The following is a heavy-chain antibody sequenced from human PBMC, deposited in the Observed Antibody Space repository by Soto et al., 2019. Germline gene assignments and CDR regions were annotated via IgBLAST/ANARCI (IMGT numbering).Heavy chain of an antibody. D-gene: IGHD2-15*01. V-gene: IGHV4-31*03. CDR1: GGSISSGGYY. Sequence: SETLSLTCTVSGGSISSGGYYWSWIRQHPGKGLEWIGYIYYSGSTYYNPSLKSRVTISVDTSKNQFSLKLSSVTAADTAVYYCARASGYCSGDSCPVGWFDPWGQGTLVTVSS. J-gene: IGHJ5*02. CDR3: ARASGYCSGDSCPVGWFDP. CDR2: IYYSGST.